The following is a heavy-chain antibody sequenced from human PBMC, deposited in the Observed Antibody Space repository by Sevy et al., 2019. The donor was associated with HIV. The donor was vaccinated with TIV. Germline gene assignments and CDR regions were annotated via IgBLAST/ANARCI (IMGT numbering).Heavy chain of an antibody. CDR1: GFTFNIFP. J-gene: IGHJ4*02. D-gene: IGHD3-16*01. CDR2: MSFDGKYK. V-gene: IGHV3-30*04. Sequence: GGSLRLSCAASGFTFNIFPLHWVRQAPDKGLEWVTIMSFDGKYKYYADSVRGRFIISRDNSKNTLYLQMNNLRPGDTAIYYCARERKGGGLDYWGQGTLVTVSS. CDR3: ARERKGGGLDY.